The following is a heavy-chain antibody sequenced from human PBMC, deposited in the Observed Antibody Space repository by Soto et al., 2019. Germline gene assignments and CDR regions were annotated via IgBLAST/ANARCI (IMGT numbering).Heavy chain of an antibody. CDR2: IYQSGVT. D-gene: IGHD6-19*01. V-gene: IGHV4-38-2*01. CDR3: AGMPYTSGLRFDP. Sequence: SETLSLTCAVSTYSISSGYYWGWIRQPPGKALQWIGFIYQSGVTSYNPSLASRVSISLDRSNNQCSLKLKSVTAADTAVYFCAGMPYTSGLRFDPWGPGTLVTVSS. CDR1: TYSISSGYY. J-gene: IGHJ5*02.